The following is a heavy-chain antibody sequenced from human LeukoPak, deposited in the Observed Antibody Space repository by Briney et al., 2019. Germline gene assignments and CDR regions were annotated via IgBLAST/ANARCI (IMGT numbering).Heavy chain of an antibody. J-gene: IGHJ3*02. V-gene: IGHV3-23*01. CDR2: ISGSGGST. D-gene: IGHD1-7*01. Sequence: PGGSLRLSCAASGFTFSSYAMSWVRQAPGKGLEWVSAISGSGGSTYYADSVKGRFTISRDNSKNTLYLQMNSLRAEDTAVYYCAKDHSPPDNWNYVDAFDIWGQGTMVTVSS. CDR3: AKDHSPPDNWNYVDAFDI. CDR1: GFTFSSYA.